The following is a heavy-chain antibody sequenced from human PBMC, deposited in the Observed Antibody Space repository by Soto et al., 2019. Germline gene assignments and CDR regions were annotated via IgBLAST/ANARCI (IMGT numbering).Heavy chain of an antibody. Sequence: ESLTMSVMGSGYSFTSYWIGLVRQMPGKGLEWMGIIYPVDSDTRYSPSFQGQVTISADKSISTAYLQWSSLKASDTAMYYGARYPTWILYGMDGWDQGTRVTVYS. CDR2: IYPVDSDT. V-gene: IGHV5-51*01. CDR1: GYSFTSYW. J-gene: IGHJ6*02. CDR3: ARYPTWILYGMDG. D-gene: IGHD5-18*01.